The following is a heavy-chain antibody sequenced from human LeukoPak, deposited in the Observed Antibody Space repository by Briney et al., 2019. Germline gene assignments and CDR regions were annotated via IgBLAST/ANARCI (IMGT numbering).Heavy chain of an antibody. CDR1: RGTFSSYT. Sequence: SVKVSCKASRGTFSSYTISWVRQAPGQGLDWMGRIIPILGIANYAQKFQGRVTITADKSTSTAYMELSSLRSEETAVYYGAKDWGGYCSSTSCFHYYFDYWGQGTLVTVSS. CDR2: IIPILGIA. V-gene: IGHV1-69*04. D-gene: IGHD2-2*03. J-gene: IGHJ4*02. CDR3: AKDWGGYCSSTSCFHYYFDY.